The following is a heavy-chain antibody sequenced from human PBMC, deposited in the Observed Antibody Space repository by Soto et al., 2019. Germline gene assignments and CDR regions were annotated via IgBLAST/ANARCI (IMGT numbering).Heavy chain of an antibody. CDR3: VKSLGFCSSSSCSRDYYYYYGMDV. V-gene: IGHV3-30*18. CDR1: GFTFGSYG. D-gene: IGHD2-2*01. Sequence: GGSLRLSCAASGFTFGSYGMHWVRQAPGKGLEWVTLISYDGGNKYYADSVKGRFSISRDNSRNTLYLQMNSLRPEDAAVYYCVKSLGFCSSSSCSRDYYYYYGMDVWGQGTTVTVSS. CDR2: ISYDGGNK. J-gene: IGHJ6*02.